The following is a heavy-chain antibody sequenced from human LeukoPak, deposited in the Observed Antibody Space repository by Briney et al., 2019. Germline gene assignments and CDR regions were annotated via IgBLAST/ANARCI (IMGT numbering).Heavy chain of an antibody. CDR3: ARDGGSHGAYPPR. CDR2: IGSDNKP. CDR1: GFTFSAFA. Sequence: PGGSLRLSCEASGFTFSAFAMTWVRQAPGKGLEWVSSIGSDNKPHYSESVKGRFAISRDNSKSMLFLQLNSLRAEDTAVYYCARDGGSHGAYPPRWGQGTVVTVS. V-gene: IGHV3-23*01. J-gene: IGHJ4*02. D-gene: IGHD4-17*01.